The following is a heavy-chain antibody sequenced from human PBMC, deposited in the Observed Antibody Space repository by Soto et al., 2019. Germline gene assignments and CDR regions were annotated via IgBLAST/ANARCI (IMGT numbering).Heavy chain of an antibody. J-gene: IGHJ5*02. Sequence: LPETLSLTCTVSGGSISSSYWSWIRQPPGNGLEWLAYIYDDGSANYNPSLKSRATISLDMSKNQFSLKLTSVTAADTAVYYCARDKYCSGGSCRKNWFDPWGQGXLVTVYS. V-gene: IGHV4-59*01. CDR1: GGSISSSY. D-gene: IGHD2-15*01. CDR2: IYDDGSA. CDR3: ARDKYCSGGSCRKNWFDP.